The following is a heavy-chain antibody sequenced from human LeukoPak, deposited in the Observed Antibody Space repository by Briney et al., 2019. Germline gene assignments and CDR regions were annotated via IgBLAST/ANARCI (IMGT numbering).Heavy chain of an antibody. V-gene: IGHV3-23*01. Sequence: GGSLRLSCAASGFTFSNYAMSWVRQAPGKGLECVSGMSGSGGSTYYADSVKGRFTISRDNAKNTLYLQMNSLRVDDTAVYYCARDPKYGDLDYWGLGTLVTVSS. CDR2: MSGSGGST. CDR1: GFTFSNYA. D-gene: IGHD4-17*01. CDR3: ARDPKYGDLDY. J-gene: IGHJ4*02.